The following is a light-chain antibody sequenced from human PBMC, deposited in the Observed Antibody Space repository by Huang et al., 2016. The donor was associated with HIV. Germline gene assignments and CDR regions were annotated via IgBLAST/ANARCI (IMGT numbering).Light chain of an antibody. CDR2: AAS. Sequence: DIQMTQSPSSLSASVGDRVTITWRASQSISNYLTWYQQKPAKATKLLIYAASDLQSGVPSRFSGRGSGTDFTLTISSLQPEDSATYYCQQSSISPWTFGQGTRVEIK. V-gene: IGKV1-39*01. J-gene: IGKJ1*01. CDR3: QQSSISPWT. CDR1: QSISNY.